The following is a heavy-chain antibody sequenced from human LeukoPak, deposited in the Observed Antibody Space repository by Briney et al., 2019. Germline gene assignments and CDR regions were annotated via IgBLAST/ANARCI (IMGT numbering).Heavy chain of an antibody. J-gene: IGHJ2*01. D-gene: IGHD2-8*01. V-gene: IGHV4-59*13. CDR3: ARDRDIYCTNGVCYNRYFDL. CDR2: ISSSGST. CDR1: GDSISSYY. Sequence: SETLSLTCTVSGDSISSYYCRWVRQPPGKGLEWIGYISSSGSTEYNPSLKSRVTMSVDTSKNQSYLKLSSVTAADTAVYYCARDRDIYCTNGVCYNRYFDLWGRGTLVTVSS.